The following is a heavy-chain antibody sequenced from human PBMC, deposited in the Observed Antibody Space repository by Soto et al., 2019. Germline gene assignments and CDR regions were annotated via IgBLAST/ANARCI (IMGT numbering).Heavy chain of an antibody. CDR1: GGSISSYY. CDR2: GHDSWGS. D-gene: IGHD3-10*01. CDR3: ARHGFGALPAPVDV. V-gene: IGHV4-4*08. Sequence: QVPLQESGPGLVKPSETLSLSCTVSGGSISSYYWSWIRQTPGKGLEGLGYGHDSWGSNYNPTLNSRVAISLDTSKTQLSPPLTSVTATDTAVYFCARHGFGALPAPVDVWGQGTTVTVSS. J-gene: IGHJ6*02.